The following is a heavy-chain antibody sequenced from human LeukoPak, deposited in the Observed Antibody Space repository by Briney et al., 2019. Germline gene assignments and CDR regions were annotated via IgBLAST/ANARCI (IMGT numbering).Heavy chain of an antibody. CDR2: IYYSGST. CDR3: ASSHYYDSSGPTWYFDY. V-gene: IGHV4-59*01. J-gene: IGHJ4*02. D-gene: IGHD3-22*01. Sequence: SETLSLTCTVSGGSISSYYWSWIRQPPGKGLEWIGYIYYSGSTNYNPSLKRRVTISVDTSKNQFSLKLSSVTAADTAVYYCASSHYYDSSGPTWYFDYWGQGTLVTVFS. CDR1: GGSISSYY.